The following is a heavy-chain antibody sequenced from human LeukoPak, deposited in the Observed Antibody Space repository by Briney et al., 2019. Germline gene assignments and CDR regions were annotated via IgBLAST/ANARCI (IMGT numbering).Heavy chain of an antibody. D-gene: IGHD6-13*01. Sequence: SETLSLTCTVSGDSISSGDYYWGWIRQPPGKGLEWIGSIYYSGSTYYNPSLKSRDTISVDTSKNQFSLKLSSVTAAGTAVYYCARVNIAPAGLTFDPWGQGTLVTVSS. V-gene: IGHV4-39*07. CDR1: GDSISSGDYY. CDR2: IYYSGST. J-gene: IGHJ5*02. CDR3: ARVNIAPAGLTFDP.